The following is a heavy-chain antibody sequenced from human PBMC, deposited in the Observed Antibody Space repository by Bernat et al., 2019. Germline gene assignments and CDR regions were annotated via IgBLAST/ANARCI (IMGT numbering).Heavy chain of an antibody. Sequence: QVQLVESGGGVVQPGRSLRLSCAASGFTFSSYGMHWVRQAPGKGLGWVAVISYDGSNKYYADSVKGRFTISRDNSKNTLYLQMNSLRAEDTAVYYCAKWGRTYYYDSSGYSRFDYWGQGTLVTVSS. CDR3: AKWGRTYYYDSSGYSRFDY. V-gene: IGHV3-30*18. CDR1: GFTFSSYG. CDR2: ISYDGSNK. J-gene: IGHJ4*02. D-gene: IGHD3-22*01.